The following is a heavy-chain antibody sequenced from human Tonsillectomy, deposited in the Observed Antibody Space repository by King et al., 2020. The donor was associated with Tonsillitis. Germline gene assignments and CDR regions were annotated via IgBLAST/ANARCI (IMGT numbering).Heavy chain of an antibody. Sequence: VQLVQSGGGLVQPGGSLRLSCAASGFTFSSYWMSWVRQAPAKGLEWVANIMQDGSEKYYVDSVKGRFTISRDNAKNLVYLQMNSLRGEDTGVYYCARDIEVVPATMHQYYYGLDVWGQGTTVTVSS. CDR3: ARDIEVVPATMHQYYYGLDV. V-gene: IGHV3-7*01. D-gene: IGHD2-2*01. J-gene: IGHJ6*02. CDR2: IMQDGSEK. CDR1: GFTFSSYW.